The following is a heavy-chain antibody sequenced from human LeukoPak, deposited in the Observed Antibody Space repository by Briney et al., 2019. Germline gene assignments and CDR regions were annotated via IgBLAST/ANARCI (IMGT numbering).Heavy chain of an antibody. V-gene: IGHV4-34*01. J-gene: IGHJ4*02. D-gene: IGHD1-1*01. CDR2: VNHSGST. CDR3: ARGGGWGNWNDAVDY. CDR1: GGSFSGYY. Sequence: SETLSLTCAVYGGSFSGYYWSWIRQPPGKGLEWIGEVNHSGSTDYNPSLKSRVTISVDTSKNQFSLKLSSVTAADTAVYYCARGGGWGNWNDAVDYWGQGTLVTVSS.